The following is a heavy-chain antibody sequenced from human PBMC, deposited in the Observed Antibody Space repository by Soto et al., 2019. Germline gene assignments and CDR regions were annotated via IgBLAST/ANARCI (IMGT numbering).Heavy chain of an antibody. CDR3: ARQKTPGNFDY. V-gene: IGHV5-51*01. J-gene: IGHJ4*02. CDR2: IYPGDSDT. Sequence: PGESLKISCKGSGYSFTTYWIAWVRQMPGTGLEWLGSIYPGDSDTIYSPSFQGQVSISADKSITTAYLQWNSLKASDTAMYYCARQKTPGNFDYWGQGTQVTVSS. CDR1: GYSFTTYW.